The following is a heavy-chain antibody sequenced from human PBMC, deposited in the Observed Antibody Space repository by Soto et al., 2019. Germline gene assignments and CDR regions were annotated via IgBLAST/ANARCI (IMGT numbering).Heavy chain of an antibody. CDR2: IIPIFGTA. Sequence: ASVKVSCKTSADTFNIYASMLVRQAHGQGLEWMEGIIPIFGTANYAQKFQGRVTITADESTSTAYMELSSLRSEDTAVYYCARQLSSGWYPSTYYYYYYGMDVWGQGTTVTVSS. J-gene: IGHJ6*02. V-gene: IGHV1-69*13. CDR3: ARQLSSGWYPSTYYYYYYGMDV. CDR1: ADTFNIYA. D-gene: IGHD6-19*01.